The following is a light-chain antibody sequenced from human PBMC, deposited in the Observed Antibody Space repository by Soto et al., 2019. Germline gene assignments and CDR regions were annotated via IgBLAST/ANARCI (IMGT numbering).Light chain of an antibody. CDR1: QGISSF. Sequence: IQLTQSPSSLSASVGDRVTITCRASQGISSFLAWFQQKPGKPPKLLIYDASTLQSGVPSRFSGSGSGTDFTLTISSLQPEDFATYFCQQLNSYPITFGQGTRVEIK. CDR3: QQLNSYPIT. V-gene: IGKV1-9*01. CDR2: DAS. J-gene: IGKJ5*01.